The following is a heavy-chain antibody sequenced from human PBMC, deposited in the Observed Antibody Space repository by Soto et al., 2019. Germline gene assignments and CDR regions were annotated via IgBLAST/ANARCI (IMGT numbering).Heavy chain of an antibody. CDR3: ARSTRYQLPSGMDV. V-gene: IGHV3-7*03. D-gene: IGHD2-2*01. CDR2: IKQDGSEK. CDR1: GFTFSSYW. Sequence: EVQLVESGGGLVQPGGSLRLSCAASGFTFSSYWMSWVRQAPGKGLEWVANIKQDGSEKYYVDSVKGRCTISRDNAKNSLYLQMNSRRAEDTAVDYCARSTRYQLPSGMDVWGQGTTVTVSS. J-gene: IGHJ6*02.